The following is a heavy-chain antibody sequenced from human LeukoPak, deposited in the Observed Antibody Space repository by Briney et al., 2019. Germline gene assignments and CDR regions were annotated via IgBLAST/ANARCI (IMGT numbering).Heavy chain of an antibody. Sequence: GGSLRLSCAPSGFSFSNAWMSWVSQAPGRWLEGVCRIKSKTDGGTTDYAAPVKGRFTISRDDSKNTLYLQMNSLKTEDTAVYYCTTGYCSRTSCYDFDYWGQGTLVTVSS. CDR2: IKSKTDGGTT. CDR3: TTGYCSRTSCYDFDY. J-gene: IGHJ4*02. CDR1: GFSFSNAW. V-gene: IGHV3-15*01. D-gene: IGHD2-2*01.